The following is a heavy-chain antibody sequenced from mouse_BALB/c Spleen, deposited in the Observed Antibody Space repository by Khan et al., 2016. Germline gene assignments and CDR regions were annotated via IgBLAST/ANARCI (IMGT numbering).Heavy chain of an antibody. D-gene: IGHD2-12*01. V-gene: IGHV2-6-7*01. CDR3: SSDYDGFAY. Sequence: VQLKESGPGLVAPSQSLSITCTVSGFSLTGYGVNWVRQPPGKGLEWLGKIWADGRTDYNSALKSRVSISKDNSKSQVVLKMNSLQTEDTANYYCSSDYDGFAYWGQGTLVIVSA. CDR2: IWADGRT. CDR1: GFSLTGYG. J-gene: IGHJ3*01.